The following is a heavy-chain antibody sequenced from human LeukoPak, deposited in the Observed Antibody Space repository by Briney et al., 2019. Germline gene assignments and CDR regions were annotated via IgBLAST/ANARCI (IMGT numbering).Heavy chain of an antibody. D-gene: IGHD1-26*01. CDR3: ARWEARGGFDY. Sequence: SETLSLTCTVSGGPISSYYWSWIRQPPGKGLEWIGYIYYSGSTNYNPSLKSRVTISVDTSKNQFSLKLSSVTAADTAVYYCARWEARGGFDYWGQGTLVTVSS. CDR1: GGPISSYY. V-gene: IGHV4-59*01. CDR2: IYYSGST. J-gene: IGHJ4*02.